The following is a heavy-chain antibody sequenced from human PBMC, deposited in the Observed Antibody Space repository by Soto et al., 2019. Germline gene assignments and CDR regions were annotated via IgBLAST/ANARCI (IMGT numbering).Heavy chain of an antibody. D-gene: IGHD6-6*01. V-gene: IGHV1-2*04. CDR1: GYTFTGYY. CDR2: INPNSGCT. Sequence: SVKVSCKASGYTFTGYYMHWVRQAPGQGLEWMGWINPNSGCTNYSQKFQGWVTMTRDTPISTAYMELSRLRSDDTAVYYCARGLVRSIAALHRWGKENMVTVSS. CDR3: ARGLVRSIAALHR. J-gene: IGHJ4*02.